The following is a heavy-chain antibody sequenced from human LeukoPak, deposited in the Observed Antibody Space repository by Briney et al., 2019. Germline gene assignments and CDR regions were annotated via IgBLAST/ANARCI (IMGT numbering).Heavy chain of an antibody. D-gene: IGHD4-11*01. CDR2: FYPSGTT. CDR1: GGSISGYY. J-gene: IGHJ4*02. Sequence: PSETLSLTCTVSGGSISGYYWSWIRQPAGKGLEWIGRFYPSGTTNYNPSLKSRVTMSLDTSKSQFSLKVRSVTASDTAVYYCARDDSPMTTVTTFAYWGQGTLVTVSS. V-gene: IGHV4-4*07. CDR3: ARDDSPMTTVTTFAY.